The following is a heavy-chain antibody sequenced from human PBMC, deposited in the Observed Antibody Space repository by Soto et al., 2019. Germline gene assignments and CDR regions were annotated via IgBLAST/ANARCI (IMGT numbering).Heavy chain of an antibody. Sequence: QVQLVESGGGVVQPGRSLRLSCAASGFTFSSYGMHWVRQAPGKGLEWVAVISYDGSNKYYADSVKGRFTISRDNSKNTLYLQMNSLRAGDTAVYYCAKATMVRGVIEEGVDYGMDVWGQGTTVTVSS. CDR1: GFTFSSYG. J-gene: IGHJ6*02. CDR3: AKATMVRGVIEEGVDYGMDV. D-gene: IGHD3-10*01. V-gene: IGHV3-30*18. CDR2: ISYDGSNK.